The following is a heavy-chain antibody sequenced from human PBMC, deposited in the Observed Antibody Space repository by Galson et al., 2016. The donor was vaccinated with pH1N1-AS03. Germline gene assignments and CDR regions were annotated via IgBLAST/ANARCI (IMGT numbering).Heavy chain of an antibody. J-gene: IGHJ3*02. Sequence: ETLSLTCSVSGDSIRSNDWSWIRQSPGKGLEFIGYISRSGSTNYNPSLKSRATTSVDTSNSRFSLSLRSATAADTAVYFCARRFVERLLDDLSEAFDMWGQGTMVTVSS. V-gene: IGHV4-59*12. D-gene: IGHD3-3*01. CDR3: ARRFVERLLDDLSEAFDM. CDR2: ISRSGST. CDR1: GDSIRSND.